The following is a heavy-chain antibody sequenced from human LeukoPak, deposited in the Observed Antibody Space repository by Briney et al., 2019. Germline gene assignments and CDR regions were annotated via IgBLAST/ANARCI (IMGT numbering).Heavy chain of an antibody. CDR1: GFTFSNHA. CDR2: ISGSGDST. Sequence: GGSLRLSCAASGFTFSNHAMSWVRQAPGKGLEWVSTISGSGDSTYYADSVKGRFTISGDNSKNTLYLQMNSLRAEDTAVYYCARRGPNWGFFDYWGRVTLVTVPS. D-gene: IGHD7-27*01. V-gene: IGHV3-23*01. J-gene: IGHJ4*02. CDR3: ARRGPNWGFFDY.